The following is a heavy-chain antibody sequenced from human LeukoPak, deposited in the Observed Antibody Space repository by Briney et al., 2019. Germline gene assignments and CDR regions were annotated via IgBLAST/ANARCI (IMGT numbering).Heavy chain of an antibody. CDR3: ARSMTTVVTYSAFDI. CDR2: IWYDGSNK. D-gene: IGHD4-23*01. CDR1: GFTFSTYA. V-gene: IGHV3-33*08. Sequence: GGSLRLSCAASGFTFSTYAMHWVRQAPGKGLEWVAVIWYDGSNKYYADSVKGRFTISRDNSKNTLYLQMNSLRAEDTAVYYCARSMTTVVTYSAFDIWGQGTMVTVSS. J-gene: IGHJ3*02.